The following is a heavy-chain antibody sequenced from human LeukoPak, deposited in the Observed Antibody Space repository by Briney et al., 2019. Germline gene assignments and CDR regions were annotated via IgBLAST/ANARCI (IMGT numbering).Heavy chain of an antibody. D-gene: IGHD4-17*01. J-gene: IGHJ4*02. CDR3: ARVTRTFRYGDYVDYFDY. CDR2: IYYSGST. CDR1: GGSISSSSYY. Sequence: SETLSLTCTVSGGSISSSSYYWGWIRQPPGKGLGWIGSIYYSGSTYYNPSLKSRVTISVDTSKNQFSLKLSSVTAADTAVYYCARVTRTFRYGDYVDYFDYWGQGTLVTVSS. V-gene: IGHV4-39*01.